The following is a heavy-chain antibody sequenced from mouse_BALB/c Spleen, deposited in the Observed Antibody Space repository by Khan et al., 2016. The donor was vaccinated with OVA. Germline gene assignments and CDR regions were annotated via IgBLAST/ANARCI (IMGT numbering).Heavy chain of an antibody. D-gene: IGHD1-1*02. J-gene: IGHJ2*01. CDR2: IWSGGIT. V-gene: IGHV2-2*02. CDR1: GFSLTNSG. Sequence: QVQLKQSGPGLVQPSQSLSITCTVSGFSLTNSGVHWVRQSPGKGLEWLGVIWSGGITDYNDTFISRLSISKDISKSQVFFKMNSLQANDTAIYYCAKNRNGYFDYWGQGTTLTVSS. CDR3: AKNRNGYFDY.